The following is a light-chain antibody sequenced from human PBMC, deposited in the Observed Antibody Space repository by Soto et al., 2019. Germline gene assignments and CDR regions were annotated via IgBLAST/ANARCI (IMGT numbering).Light chain of an antibody. CDR1: QSIRHY. V-gene: IGKV1-5*01. CDR3: QHHNSYSQP. J-gene: IGKJ1*01. Sequence: DIQMTQSPPILSASVGDRVTITCRASQSIRHYLAWYQQMPGKAPKLLIYGASTLQSGVPSRFSGSGSGTEFTLTISSLQTDDFGTYFCQHHNSYSQPFGQGTKVDIK. CDR2: GAS.